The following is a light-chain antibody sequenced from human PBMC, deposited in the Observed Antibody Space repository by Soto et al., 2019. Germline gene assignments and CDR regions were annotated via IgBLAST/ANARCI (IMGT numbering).Light chain of an antibody. CDR1: SSDVGSYNY. V-gene: IGLV2-14*01. J-gene: IGLJ2*01. CDR3: SSYTSSSTPVV. CDR2: EVN. Sequence: QSVLTQPASVSGSPGQSITISCTGTSSDVGSYNYVSWYQHHPGKAPKLMIYEVNNRPSGVSNRFSASKSGNTASLTISGLQAEDEADYFCSSYTSSSTPVVFGGGTKVTVL.